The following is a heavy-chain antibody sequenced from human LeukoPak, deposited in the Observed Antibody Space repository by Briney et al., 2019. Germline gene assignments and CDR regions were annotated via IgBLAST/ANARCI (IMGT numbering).Heavy chain of an antibody. V-gene: IGHV3-23*01. D-gene: IGHD5-12*01. CDR1: GFTFSSYA. J-gene: IGHJ4*02. CDR2: ISGSGGST. Sequence: GGSLRLSCAASGFTFSSYAMSWVRQAPGKGLQWVSGISGSGGSTYYADSVKGRFTISRDNSKNTLYLQMNSLRAEDTAVYYCARGPSGYHNTGGQGTLVTVSS. CDR3: ARGPSGYHNT.